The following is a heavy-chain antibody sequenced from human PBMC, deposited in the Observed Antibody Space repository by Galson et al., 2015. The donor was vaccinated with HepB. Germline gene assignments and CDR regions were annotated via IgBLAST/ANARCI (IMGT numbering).Heavy chain of an antibody. J-gene: IGHJ4*02. V-gene: IGHV1-46*01. CDR1: GYTFTSYY. D-gene: IGHD3-10*01. CDR2: INPSGGST. CDR3: ARLWFGELFSSERGDY. Sequence: SVKVSCKASGYTFTSYYMHWVRQAPGQGLEWMGIINPSGGSTSYAQKFQGRVTMTRDTSTSTVYVELSSLRSEDTAVYYCARLWFGELFSSERGDYWGQGTLVTVSS.